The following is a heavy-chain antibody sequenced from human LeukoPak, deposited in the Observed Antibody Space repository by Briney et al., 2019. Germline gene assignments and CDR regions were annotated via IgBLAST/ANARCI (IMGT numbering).Heavy chain of an antibody. J-gene: IGHJ4*02. CDR3: AKDLMATNRIELDY. CDR1: GFTFSSYA. D-gene: IGHD5-12*01. V-gene: IGHV3-23*01. CDR2: ISGSGGSA. Sequence: GGSLRLSCAAAGFTFSSYAMSWVRQAPGKGLEWVSAISGSGGSAYYADSVKGRFTISRDNSKNTLYLQMNSLRAEDTAVYYCAKDLMATNRIELDYWGQGTLVTVSS.